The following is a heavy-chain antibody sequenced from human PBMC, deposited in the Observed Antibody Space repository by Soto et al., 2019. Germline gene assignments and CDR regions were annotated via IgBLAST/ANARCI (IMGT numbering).Heavy chain of an antibody. Sequence: GASVKVSCKASGYTFTSYAMHWVRQAPGQRLEWMGWINPGNGNTKYSQKFQGRVTITRDTSASTAYMELSSLRSEDTAVYYCARWRMGTTEEYDFDIWGPVTMVTV. J-gene: IGHJ3*02. CDR2: INPGNGNT. V-gene: IGHV1-3*01. CDR3: ARWRMGTTEEYDFDI. CDR1: GYTFTSYA. D-gene: IGHD7-27*01.